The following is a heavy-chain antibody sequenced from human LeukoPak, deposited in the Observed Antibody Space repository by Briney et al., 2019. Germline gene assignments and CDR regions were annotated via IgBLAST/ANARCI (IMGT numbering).Heavy chain of an antibody. J-gene: IGHJ4*02. CDR3: AREDGYCSGGNCYSYFDL. CDR2: IKKTGIET. D-gene: IGHD2-15*01. Sequence: GGSLRLSCEASGFTFSNSWMSWVRQAPGKGLEWVAYIKKTGIETYYVDSVKGRFTITRDNIGNSLFLQMNSLRAEDTAVYYCAREDGYCSGGNCYSYFDLWGRGTLVTVSS. V-gene: IGHV3-7*01. CDR1: GFTFSNSW.